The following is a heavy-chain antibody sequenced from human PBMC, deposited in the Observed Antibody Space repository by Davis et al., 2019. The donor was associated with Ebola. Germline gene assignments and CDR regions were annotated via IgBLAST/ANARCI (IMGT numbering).Heavy chain of an antibody. J-gene: IGHJ5*02. CDR1: RFTFSSYS. D-gene: IGHD6-13*01. V-gene: IGHV3-21*01. CDR2: ISSSSSYI. CDR3: ARVAVAGLYNWFDP. Sequence: GESLKISCAASRFTFSSYSMNWVRQAPGKGLEWVSSISSSSSYIYYADSVKGRFTISRDNAKNSLYLQMNSLRGEDTAVYYCARVAVAGLYNWFDPWGQGTLSPSPQ.